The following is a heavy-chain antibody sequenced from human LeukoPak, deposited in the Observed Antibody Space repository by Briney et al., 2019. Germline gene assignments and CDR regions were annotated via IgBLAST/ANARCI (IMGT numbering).Heavy chain of an antibody. Sequence: SETLSLTCTVSGGSIISISYYWGWIRQPPGKGLEWIGHIYYSGSTFYNPSLKSRVTISVDTSKNQFSLKLRSVTAADTAMFYCARLYGNFQNYYDYWGQGTLVAVSS. V-gene: IGHV4-39*07. J-gene: IGHJ4*02. CDR2: IYYSGST. CDR3: ARLYGNFQNYYDY. CDR1: GGSIISISYY. D-gene: IGHD1-7*01.